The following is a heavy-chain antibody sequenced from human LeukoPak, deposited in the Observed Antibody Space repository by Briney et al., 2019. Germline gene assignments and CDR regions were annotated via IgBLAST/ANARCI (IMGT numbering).Heavy chain of an antibody. J-gene: IGHJ3*02. V-gene: IGHV3-66*01. Sequence: PGGSLRLSCAASGFTVSSNYMSWVRQAPGKGLEWVSVIYDGGSTYYADSVKGRFTISRDNSKNTLYLQMNSLRAEDTALYYCARGYYHTSGTRHPFDIWGQGTMVTVSS. CDR2: IYDGGST. D-gene: IGHD3-22*01. CDR3: ARGYYHTSGTRHPFDI. CDR1: GFTVSSNY.